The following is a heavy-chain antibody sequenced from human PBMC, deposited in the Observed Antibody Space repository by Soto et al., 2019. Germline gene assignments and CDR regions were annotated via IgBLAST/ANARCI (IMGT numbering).Heavy chain of an antibody. CDR1: GFTFSSYA. D-gene: IGHD3-3*01. CDR2: ISGSGGST. Sequence: QPGGSLRLSCAASGFTFSSYAMSWVRQAPGKGLEWVSAISGSGGSTYYADSVKGRFTISRDNSKNTLYLQMNSLRAEDTAVYYCAKDLDRRQNYDFWSGSLGPDAFDIWGQGTMVTVSS. V-gene: IGHV3-23*01. CDR3: AKDLDRRQNYDFWSGSLGPDAFDI. J-gene: IGHJ3*02.